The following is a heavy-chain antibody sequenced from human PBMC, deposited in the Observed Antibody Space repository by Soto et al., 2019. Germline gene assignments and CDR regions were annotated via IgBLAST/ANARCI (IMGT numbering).Heavy chain of an antibody. D-gene: IGHD1-26*01. Sequence: QITLKESGPPLVKPTQTLTLTCTFSGFSLSTSKVGVGWIRQPPGRALEWLALIYWDDVKDYSPSLKSRLTXTXXTSKNQAVRTMTNMDPVDTATYYCAHRLPSGSYQFWGQGTLVTVSS. CDR3: AHRLPSGSYQF. J-gene: IGHJ4*02. CDR2: IYWDDVK. CDR1: GFSLSTSKVG. V-gene: IGHV2-5*02.